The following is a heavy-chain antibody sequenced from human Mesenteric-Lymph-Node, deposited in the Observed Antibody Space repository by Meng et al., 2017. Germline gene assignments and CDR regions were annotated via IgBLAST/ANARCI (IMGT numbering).Heavy chain of an antibody. CDR1: AYTFTGYY. Sequence: SVMVSCKASAYTFTGYYIHWVRQATGQGLEWMGRLYPNNGGTYYAQKFQGRVTMTRDTSISTAYMELSSLGSDDTAVYHCARAIYGDPPGIDFWGQGTLVTVSS. D-gene: IGHD4-17*01. J-gene: IGHJ4*02. CDR2: LYPNNGGT. V-gene: IGHV1-2*06. CDR3: ARAIYGDPPGIDF.